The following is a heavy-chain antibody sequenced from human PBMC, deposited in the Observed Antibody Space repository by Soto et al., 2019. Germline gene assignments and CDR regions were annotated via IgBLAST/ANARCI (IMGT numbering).Heavy chain of an antibody. CDR1: GDSDSSNSAA. Sequence: PSQTLSLTCAISGDSDSSNSAAWNWIRQSPSRGLEWLGRTYYRSKWYNDYAVSVKSRITINPDTSKNQFSLQLNSVTPEDTAVYYCARGYCSGSSCFYYYGMDVWGQGTTVTVSS. CDR2: TYYRSKWYN. CDR3: ARGYCSGSSCFYYYGMDV. J-gene: IGHJ6*02. V-gene: IGHV6-1*01. D-gene: IGHD2-15*01.